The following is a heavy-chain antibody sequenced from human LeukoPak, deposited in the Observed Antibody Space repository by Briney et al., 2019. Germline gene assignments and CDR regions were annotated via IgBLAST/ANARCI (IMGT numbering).Heavy chain of an antibody. V-gene: IGHV3-48*03. CDR1: GFPFSSYE. CDR3: ARDARSVRGVIPYFDY. Sequence: GGSLRLSCAASGFPFSSYEMNWVRQAPGKGLEWVSYISSGGETIYYADSVNGRFTISRDNAKNSLYLQMNSLRGEDTAVYYCARDARSVRGVIPYFDYWGQGTLVTVSS. J-gene: IGHJ4*02. CDR2: ISSGGETI. D-gene: IGHD3-10*01.